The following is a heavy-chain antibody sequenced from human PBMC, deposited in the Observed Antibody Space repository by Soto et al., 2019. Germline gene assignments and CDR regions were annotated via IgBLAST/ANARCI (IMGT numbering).Heavy chain of an antibody. D-gene: IGHD2-21*02. J-gene: IGHJ6*02. V-gene: IGHV4-59*01. CDR3: AREGAYCGGDCYSNYYYYYGMDV. CDR2: IYYSGST. Sequence: ETLSLTCTVSGGSISSYYWSWIRQPPGKGLEWIGYIYYSGSTNYNPSLKSRVTISVDTSKNQFSLKLSSVTAADTAVYYCAREGAYCGGDCYSNYYYYYGMDVWAREPRSPSP. CDR1: GGSISSYY.